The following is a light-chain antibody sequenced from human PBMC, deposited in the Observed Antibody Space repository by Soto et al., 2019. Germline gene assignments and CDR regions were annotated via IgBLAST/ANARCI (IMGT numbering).Light chain of an antibody. CDR1: SSDVGGYKY. CDR2: DVS. V-gene: IGLV2-14*01. J-gene: IGLJ1*01. Sequence: QSVLTQPASVSGSPGQSITISCTGTSSDVGGYKYVSWYQQHPGKAPKLMIYDVSNRPSGVSNRFSGTKSGNTASLTISGLQAEDEADYYCTSYTSIYTYVFGTGTKLTVL. CDR3: TSYTSIYTYV.